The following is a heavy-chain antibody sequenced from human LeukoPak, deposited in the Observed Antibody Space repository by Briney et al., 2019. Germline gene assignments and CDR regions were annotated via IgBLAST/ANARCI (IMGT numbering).Heavy chain of an antibody. CDR1: GGSISSGGYY. Sequence: PSETLSLTCTVSGGSISSGGYYWSWIRQHPGKGLEWIGYIYYSGSTNYNPSLKSRVTISVDTSKNQFSLKLSSVTAADTAVYYCVRRTYSSSYYMDVWTNGTTVTVSS. CDR2: IYYSGST. J-gene: IGHJ6*03. D-gene: IGHD6-6*01. V-gene: IGHV4-61*08. CDR3: VRRTYSSSYYMDV.